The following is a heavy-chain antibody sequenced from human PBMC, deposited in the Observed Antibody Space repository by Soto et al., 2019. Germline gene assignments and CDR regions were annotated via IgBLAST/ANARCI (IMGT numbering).Heavy chain of an antibody. CDR2: TYYRSKWYK. CDR1: GDSVSSNSAA. V-gene: IGHV6-1*01. Sequence: SQTLSLTCAISGDSVSSNSAAWNWIRQSPSRGLEWLGRTYYRSKWYKEYAASVRSRITINPDTSKNQFSLQLNSVSPADTAVYYCVRTVGWLDPWGQGILVTVSS. D-gene: IGHD2-15*01. CDR3: VRTVGWLDP. J-gene: IGHJ5*02.